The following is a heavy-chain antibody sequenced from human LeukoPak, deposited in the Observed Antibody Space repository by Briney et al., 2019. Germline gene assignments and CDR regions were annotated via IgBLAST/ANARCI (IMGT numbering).Heavy chain of an antibody. CDR1: GFTFSSYS. CDR3: ARGGRYCSGGSCREAFDY. V-gene: IGHV3-21*01. Sequence: PGGSLRLSCAASGFTFSSYSMNWVRQAPGKGLEWVSSINSSSSYIYYADSVKGRSTISRDNAKNSLYLQMNSLRAEDTAVYYCARGGRYCSGGSCREAFDYWGQGTLVTVSS. J-gene: IGHJ4*02. D-gene: IGHD2-15*01. CDR2: INSSSSYI.